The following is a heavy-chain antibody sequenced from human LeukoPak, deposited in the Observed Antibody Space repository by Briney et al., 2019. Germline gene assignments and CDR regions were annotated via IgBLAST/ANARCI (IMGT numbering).Heavy chain of an antibody. D-gene: IGHD2-2*01. CDR1: GYSITSGYF. V-gene: IGHV4-38-2*02. CDR3: ARVHVPASSYYMDV. Sequence: SETLSLTCTVSGYSITSGYFWAWIRQPPRGGLEWLGSIYPTGTTYYNPSLESRVTLSVDASKNQFSLNLNSLTAADTAVYYCARVHVPASSYYMDVWGKGTTVTVSS. J-gene: IGHJ6*03. CDR2: IYPTGTT.